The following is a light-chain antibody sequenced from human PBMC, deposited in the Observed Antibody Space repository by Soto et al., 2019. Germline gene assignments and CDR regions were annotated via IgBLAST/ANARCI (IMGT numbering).Light chain of an antibody. Sequence: QSVLTQPASVSGSPGQSITISCTGTSSDVGGYSVSWYQHHPGKSPKLMIYEVTNRPSGVSIRFSGSRSGNTASLTISGLQAEDEADYYCSSFTSSSTWVFGGGTKVTVL. CDR2: EVT. J-gene: IGLJ3*02. CDR1: SSDVGGYS. V-gene: IGLV2-14*01. CDR3: SSFTSSSTWV.